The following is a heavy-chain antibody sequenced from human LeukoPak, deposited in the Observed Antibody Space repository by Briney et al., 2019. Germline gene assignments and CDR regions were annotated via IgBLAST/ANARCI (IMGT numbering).Heavy chain of an antibody. V-gene: IGHV4-39*01. CDR1: GDSISSSSYY. Sequence: PSETLSLTCTISGDSISSSSYYWGWIRQPPGKGLEWIGDIYYRGSTYYNPPLKSRVSISIDTSNNQFSLTLNSVTAADTALYFCARRRYYDSTGYLDWGQGTLVTVSS. CDR3: ARRRYYDSTGYLD. CDR2: IYYRGST. J-gene: IGHJ1*01. D-gene: IGHD3-22*01.